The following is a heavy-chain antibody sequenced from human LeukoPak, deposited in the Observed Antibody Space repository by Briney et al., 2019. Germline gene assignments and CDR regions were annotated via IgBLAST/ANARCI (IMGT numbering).Heavy chain of an antibody. V-gene: IGHV5-51*01. J-gene: IGHJ3*02. CDR1: GYSFTSYW. CDR2: IYPGDSDT. Sequence: GESLKISCKGSGYSFTSYWIGWVRQMPGKGLEWMGIIYPGDSDTRYSPSFQGQVTISADKSISTAYLQWSSLKASDTAMYYCARRFYYYDSSGYYPGAFDIWGQGTMVTVSS. CDR3: ARRFYYYDSSGYYPGAFDI. D-gene: IGHD3-22*01.